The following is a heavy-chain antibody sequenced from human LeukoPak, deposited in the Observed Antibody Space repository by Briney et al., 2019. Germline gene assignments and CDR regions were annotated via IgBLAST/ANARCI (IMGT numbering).Heavy chain of an antibody. Sequence: PSQTLSLTCTVSGGSISSGGYYWSRIRQHPGKGLEWIGYIYYSGSTYYNPSLKSRVTISVDTSKNQFSLKLSSVTAADTAVYYCARDGGIAAAGTLASWGQGTLVTVST. J-gene: IGHJ4*02. D-gene: IGHD6-13*01. CDR3: ARDGGIAAAGTLAS. CDR2: IYYSGST. CDR1: GGSISSGGYY. V-gene: IGHV4-31*03.